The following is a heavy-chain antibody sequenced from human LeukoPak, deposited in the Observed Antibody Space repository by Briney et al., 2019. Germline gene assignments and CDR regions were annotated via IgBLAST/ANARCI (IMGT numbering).Heavy chain of an antibody. Sequence: SETLSLTCTVSGGSISSYYWSWIRQPAGKGLEWIGRIYTSGSTYYNPSLKSRVTMSVDTFKNQFSLKLSSVTAADTAVYYCAREVAGTVGEKYVEGIDYWGQGTLVTVSS. D-gene: IGHD6-19*01. CDR1: GGSISSYY. J-gene: IGHJ4*02. V-gene: IGHV4-4*07. CDR2: IYTSGST. CDR3: AREVAGTVGEKYVEGIDY.